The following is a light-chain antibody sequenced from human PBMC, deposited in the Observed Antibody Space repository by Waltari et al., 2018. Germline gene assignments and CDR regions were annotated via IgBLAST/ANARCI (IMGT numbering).Light chain of an antibody. CDR3: NSYAGNDNVL. Sequence: QSALTQPPSASGSPGQPVTISCTGTSSDVGGYNFFSWFQQPPGQAPKPMIYAVRLRPSGVPDRFSGSKSGNTASLTVSGLQAEDEADYYCNSYAGNDNVLFGGGTKLTVL. V-gene: IGLV2-8*01. CDR1: SSDVGGYNF. CDR2: AVR. J-gene: IGLJ2*01.